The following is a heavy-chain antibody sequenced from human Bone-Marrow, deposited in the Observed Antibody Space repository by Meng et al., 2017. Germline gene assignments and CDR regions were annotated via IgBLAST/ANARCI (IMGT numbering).Heavy chain of an antibody. D-gene: IGHD3-10*01. CDR1: GFTFSSYW. V-gene: IGHV3-15*01. J-gene: IGHJ4*02. CDR2: IKSKTDGGTT. Sequence: EVEVEESGGGLVQPGGSLRLSCAASGFTFSSYWMHWVRQSPGKGLVWVGRIKSKTDGGTTDYAAPVQGRFTISRDDSKNTLYLQMNSLETDDTAIYYCATAFVRSHPADYWGQGTLVTVSS. CDR3: ATAFVRSHPADY.